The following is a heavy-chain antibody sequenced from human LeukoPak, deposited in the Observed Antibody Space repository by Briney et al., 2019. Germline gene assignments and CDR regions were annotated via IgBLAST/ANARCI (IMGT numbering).Heavy chain of an antibody. V-gene: IGHV5-51*01. CDR1: GYSFTSNC. CDR3: ARAGVLEY. CDR2: IFSIDSDA. J-gene: IGHJ4*02. Sequence: GQALNISCNVSGYSFTSNCIGWARQMPRKGREWMGIIFSIDSDARYSPSFQGQVHISADKSIRTAYLQWSRLKDSDIAMYYCARAGVLEYWGQGTLVTVSS. D-gene: IGHD3-10*01.